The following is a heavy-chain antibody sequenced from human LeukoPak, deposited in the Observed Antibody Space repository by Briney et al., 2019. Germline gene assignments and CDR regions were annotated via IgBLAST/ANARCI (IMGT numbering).Heavy chain of an antibody. CDR1: GYTLTELS. CDR3: ADIAAAARPYAFDI. D-gene: IGHD6-13*01. Sequence: ASVTVSCKVSGYTLTELSMHWVRQAPGKGLEWMGGFDPEDGETIYAQKFQGRVTMTEDTSTDTAYMELSSLRSEDTAVYYCADIAAAARPYAFDIWGQGTMVTVSS. J-gene: IGHJ3*02. CDR2: FDPEDGET. V-gene: IGHV1-24*01.